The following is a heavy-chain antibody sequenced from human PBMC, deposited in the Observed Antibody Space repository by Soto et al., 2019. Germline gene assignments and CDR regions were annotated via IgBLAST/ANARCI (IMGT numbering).Heavy chain of an antibody. CDR3: PRADTVVVPDAFEI. Sequence: GGSLRLSCAASGFTLYSYLMHWVRQGPGKGLEWVSRINTDGRGTRYADSVKGRFTISRDNAKNTLYLQKNSLGAEDTAVYYCPRADTVVVPDAFEICSQGTIVT. J-gene: IGHJ3*02. V-gene: IGHV3-74*01. CDR2: INTDGRGT. CDR1: GFTLYSYL. D-gene: IGHD2-2*01.